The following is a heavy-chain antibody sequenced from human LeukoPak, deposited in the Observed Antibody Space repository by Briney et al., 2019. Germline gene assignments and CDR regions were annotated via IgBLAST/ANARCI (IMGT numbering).Heavy chain of an antibody. CDR3: ARTPRGEFSDY. CDR1: GCSISGYY. V-gene: IGHV4-59*01. J-gene: IGHJ4*02. D-gene: IGHD3-16*01. CDR2: IHFSEST. Sequence: SETLSLTCTVSGCSISGYYWSWIRQPPAKGLEWIGYIHFSESTNYNPSLQSRVTISQDKSKNNLFLKHRSVTTPAKAVVYCARTPRGEFSDYWGQGTLVIVSS.